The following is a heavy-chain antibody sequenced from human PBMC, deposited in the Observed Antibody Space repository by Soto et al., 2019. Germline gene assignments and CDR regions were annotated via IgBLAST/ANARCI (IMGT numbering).Heavy chain of an antibody. CDR1: GFTFGDYA. CDR3: AVNDYLDY. V-gene: IGHV3-49*03. CDR2: IRSKAYGGTT. J-gene: IGHJ4*02. Sequence: PGGSLRLSCTASGFTFGDYAMSWFRQAPGKGLEWVGFIRSKAYGGTTEYAASVKGRFTISRDDSANTLYLQMNSLETEDTAVYFCAVNDYLDYWGQGALVTVSS.